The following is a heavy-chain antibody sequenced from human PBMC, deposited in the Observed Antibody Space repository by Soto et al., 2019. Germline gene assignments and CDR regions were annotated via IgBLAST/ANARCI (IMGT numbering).Heavy chain of an antibody. Sequence: SETLSLTCSVSGGSISSSSYYWGWIRQPPGKGLEWIGSIYYSGSTYYNPSLKSRVTISVDTSKNQLSLKLISVTAADTAVYYCATSLYIGSWYYFQHWGQGTLVTVSS. D-gene: IGHD6-13*01. J-gene: IGHJ1*01. V-gene: IGHV4-39*07. CDR1: GGSISSSSYY. CDR2: IYYSGST. CDR3: ATSLYIGSWYYFQH.